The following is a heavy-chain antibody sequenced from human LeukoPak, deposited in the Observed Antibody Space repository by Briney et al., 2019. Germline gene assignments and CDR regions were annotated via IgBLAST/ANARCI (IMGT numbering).Heavy chain of an antibody. V-gene: IGHV3-21*01. CDR3: ASSFAGTTPSHYYKDV. D-gene: IGHD1-7*01. CDR2: ISSSSSYI. CDR1: GFTFSSYS. Sequence: GGSLRLSCAASGFTFSSYSMNWVRQAPGKGLEWVSSISSSSSYIYYADSVKGRFTISRDNAKNSLYLQMNSLRAEDTAVYYCASSFAGTTPSHYYKDVWGKGTTVTVSS. J-gene: IGHJ6*03.